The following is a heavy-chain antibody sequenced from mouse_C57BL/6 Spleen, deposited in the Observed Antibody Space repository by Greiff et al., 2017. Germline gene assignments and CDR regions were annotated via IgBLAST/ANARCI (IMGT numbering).Heavy chain of an antibody. J-gene: IGHJ1*03. CDR1: GYTFTSYW. D-gene: IGHD3-3*01. CDR3: ARGTRYFDV. Sequence: QVQLQQPGAELVKPGASVKLSCKASGYTFTSYWMQWVKQRPGQGLEWIGEVDPSYSYTNYDQKFKGKATLSVDTSSSTAYMQLSSLTSEDSAVYYCARGTRYFDVWGTGTTVTVSS. CDR2: VDPSYSYT. V-gene: IGHV1-50*01.